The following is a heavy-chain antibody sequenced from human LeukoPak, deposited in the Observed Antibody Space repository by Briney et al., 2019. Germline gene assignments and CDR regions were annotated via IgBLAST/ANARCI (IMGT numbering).Heavy chain of an antibody. CDR1: GFTFSSYA. D-gene: IGHD3-10*01. Sequence: GGSLRLSCAASGFTFSSYAMHWVRQAPGKGLEWVAVISYDGSNKYYADSVKGRFTISRDNSKNTLYLQMNSLRAEDTAVYYCARFYGSGSYYDYWGQGTLVTVSS. CDR3: ARFYGSGSYYDY. J-gene: IGHJ4*02. V-gene: IGHV3-30*04. CDR2: ISYDGSNK.